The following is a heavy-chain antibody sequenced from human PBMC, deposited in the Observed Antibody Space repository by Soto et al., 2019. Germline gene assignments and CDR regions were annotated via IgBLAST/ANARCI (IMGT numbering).Heavy chain of an antibody. Sequence: GGSLRLSCAASGLTFSDYYMSWIRQAPGKGLEWVSYISSSGSTVYYADSVKGRFTISRDNAKNSLYLQMNSLRAEDTAVYYCAIVDDFLSGYYNPREGYYYYYMDVWGKGTTVTVSS. V-gene: IGHV3-11*01. D-gene: IGHD3-3*01. CDR3: AIVDDFLSGYYNPREGYYYYYMDV. CDR2: ISSSGSTV. J-gene: IGHJ6*03. CDR1: GLTFSDYY.